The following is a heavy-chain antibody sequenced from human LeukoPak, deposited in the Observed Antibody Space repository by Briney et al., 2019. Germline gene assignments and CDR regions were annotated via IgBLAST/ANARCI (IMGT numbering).Heavy chain of an antibody. D-gene: IGHD3-3*01. CDR1: GGSFSGYY. Sequence: SETLSLTCAVYGGSFSGYYWSWIRQPPGKGLEWIGEINHSGSTNYNPSLKSRVTISVDTSKNQFSLKLGSVTAADTAVFYCARGIYHFWSGYYRTDFDYWGQGTLVTVSS. V-gene: IGHV4-34*01. CDR2: INHSGST. J-gene: IGHJ4*02. CDR3: ARGIYHFWSGYYRTDFDY.